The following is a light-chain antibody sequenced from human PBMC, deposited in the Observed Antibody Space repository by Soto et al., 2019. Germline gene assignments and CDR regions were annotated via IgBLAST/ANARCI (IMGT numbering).Light chain of an antibody. Sequence: EILMTQSPATLSVSPEERATLSCRASHSVSRNLAWYQQKPGQTPRLLIYGASARATGTPARFSGSGSGTEYTLTISSVQSEDFAVYYCQQYNNWPQWTFGQGTKVEIK. CDR1: HSVSRN. CDR3: QQYNNWPQWT. J-gene: IGKJ1*01. CDR2: GAS. V-gene: IGKV3-15*01.